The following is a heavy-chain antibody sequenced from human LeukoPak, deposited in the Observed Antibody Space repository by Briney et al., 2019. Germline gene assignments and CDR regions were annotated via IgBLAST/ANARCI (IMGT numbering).Heavy chain of an antibody. D-gene: IGHD3-22*01. V-gene: IGHV3-30*04. Sequence: GGSLRLSCAASGFTFSSYAMHWVRQAPGKGLERVAVISYDGSNKYYADSVKGRFTISRDNSKNTLYLQMNSLRAEDTAVYYCARSRGYYYDSSGYFGFMDVWGKGTTVTVSS. CDR2: ISYDGSNK. J-gene: IGHJ6*03. CDR1: GFTFSSYA. CDR3: ARSRGYYYDSSGYFGFMDV.